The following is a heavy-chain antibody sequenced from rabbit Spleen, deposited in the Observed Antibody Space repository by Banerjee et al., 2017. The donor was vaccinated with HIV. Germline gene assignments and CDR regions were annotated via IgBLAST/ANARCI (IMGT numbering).Heavy chain of an antibody. CDR2: IEPIFGRT. D-gene: IGHD6-1*01. V-gene: IGHV1S40*01. J-gene: IGHJ4*01. CDR1: GFSFSSGDW. CDR3: VREAGYGGYGDANL. Sequence: QSLEESGGDLVKPGASLTLSCTASGFSFSSGDWMYWVRQAPGKGLEWIGYIEPIFGRTYYASWVNGRFTISSHNAQNTLYLQLNSLTAADTATYFCVREAGYGGYGDANLWGPGTLVTVS.